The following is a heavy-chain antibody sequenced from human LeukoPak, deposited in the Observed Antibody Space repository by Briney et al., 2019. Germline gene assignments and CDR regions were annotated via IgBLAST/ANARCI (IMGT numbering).Heavy chain of an antibody. Sequence: RGGSLRLSCAASGFTFDDYAMHWVRQAPGKGLEWVSGISWNSGSIGYVDSVKGRFTISRDNAKNSLYLQMNSLRAEDTALYYCAKDKEVRAHRDYFDYWGQGTLVTVSS. J-gene: IGHJ4*02. CDR3: AKDKEVRAHRDYFDY. CDR2: ISWNSGSI. D-gene: IGHD1-1*01. V-gene: IGHV3-9*01. CDR1: GFTFDDYA.